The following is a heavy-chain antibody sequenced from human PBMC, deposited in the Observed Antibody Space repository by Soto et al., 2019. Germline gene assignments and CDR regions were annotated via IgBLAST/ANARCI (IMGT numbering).Heavy chain of an antibody. D-gene: IGHD3-10*01. V-gene: IGHV3-74*01. Sequence: EVQLVESGGGLVQPGGSLRLSCVASGFTFSSYWMHWVHHAPGTGLVWVSHINSDGSNTRYADSVKDRFTISRDNAENTLYLQMNRLRAEDTAVYYCARGSLVRGVFDYWGQGTLITVSS. CDR3: ARGSLVRGVFDY. J-gene: IGHJ4*02. CDR1: GFTFSSYW. CDR2: INSDGSNT.